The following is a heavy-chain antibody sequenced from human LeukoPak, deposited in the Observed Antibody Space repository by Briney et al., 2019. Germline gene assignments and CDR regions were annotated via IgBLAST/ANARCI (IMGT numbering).Heavy chain of an antibody. CDR1: GFTFSSYS. V-gene: IGHV3-21*01. CDR2: ISSSSDYI. D-gene: IGHD1-26*01. Sequence: PGRSLRLSCAASGFTFSSYSMNWVRQAPGKGLEWVSSISSSSDYIYYADSLKGRFTISRDNAKNSLYLQMNSLRAEDTAVYYCAREEGGAGLYGFDIWGQGTMVTVSS. CDR3: AREEGGAGLYGFDI. J-gene: IGHJ3*02.